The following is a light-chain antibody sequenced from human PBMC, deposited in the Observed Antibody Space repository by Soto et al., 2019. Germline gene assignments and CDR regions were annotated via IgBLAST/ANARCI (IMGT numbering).Light chain of an antibody. CDR2: GAS. Sequence: EIVMTQSPATLSASPGERATLSCXASQSVSSNLAWYQQNPGQAPRLLIYGASTRATGIPARFSGSGSGTEFTLTISSLQSEDFAVYYCQQYNNWPWTFGLGTKVDIK. CDR3: QQYNNWPWT. V-gene: IGKV3-15*01. CDR1: QSVSSN. J-gene: IGKJ1*01.